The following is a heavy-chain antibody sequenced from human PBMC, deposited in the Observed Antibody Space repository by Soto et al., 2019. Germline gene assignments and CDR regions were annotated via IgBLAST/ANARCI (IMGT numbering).Heavy chain of an antibody. CDR2: IRNKATGGTT. J-gene: IGHJ2*01. V-gene: IGHV3-49*04. Sequence: EVQLVESGGGLEQPGRSLGLSCTASGFIFDDYAMTWVRQAPGKGLEFVAQIRNKATGGTTEYAASVRGRFTISRDNSKNTLYLQMNSLRAEDTAVYYCARDRQYSSGRRYFDLWGRGTLVTVSS. D-gene: IGHD6-19*01. CDR1: GFIFDDYA. CDR3: ARDRQYSSGRRYFDL.